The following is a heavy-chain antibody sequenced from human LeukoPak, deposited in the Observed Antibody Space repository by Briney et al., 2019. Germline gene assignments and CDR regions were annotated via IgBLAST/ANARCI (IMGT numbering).Heavy chain of an antibody. D-gene: IGHD4-23*01. Sequence: SETLSLTCTVSGDSFSSYYWSWIRQPAGKGLEWIGRISTSGSTNYNPSLKSRVTISVDTSKNHFSLKLTSVTAADTAVYYCTGDRGDYGGPDYWGRGTLVTVSS. J-gene: IGHJ4*02. CDR2: ISTSGST. CDR1: GDSFSSYY. CDR3: TGDRGDYGGPDY. V-gene: IGHV4-4*07.